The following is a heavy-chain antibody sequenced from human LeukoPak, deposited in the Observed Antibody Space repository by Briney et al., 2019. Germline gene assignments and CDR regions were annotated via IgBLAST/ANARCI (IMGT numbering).Heavy chain of an antibody. J-gene: IGHJ4*02. CDR1: GYTFTSYD. Sequence: ASVKVSCKASGYTFTSYDINWVRQATGQGLEWMGWMNPNSGNTGYAQKFQGRVTMTRNTSISTAYMELSGLRSEDTAVYYCARVTYYHILTGSYSGGDFDHWGQGTLVTVSS. V-gene: IGHV1-8*01. D-gene: IGHD3-9*01. CDR3: ARVTYYHILTGSYSGGDFDH. CDR2: MNPNSGNT.